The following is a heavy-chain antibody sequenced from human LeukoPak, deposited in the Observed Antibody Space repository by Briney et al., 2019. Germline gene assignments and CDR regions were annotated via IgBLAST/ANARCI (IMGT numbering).Heavy chain of an antibody. J-gene: IGHJ4*02. V-gene: IGHV4-39*01. CDR3: ARSVRLGLLGDY. CDR2: IYYSGST. Sequence: SETLSLTCTVSGGSISSSSYYWGWIRQPPGKGLEWIGSIYYSGSTYYNPSLKSRVTISVDTSKNQFSLKLSSVTAADTAVYYCARSVRLGLLGDYWGQGTLVTVSS. CDR1: GGSISSSSYY. D-gene: IGHD1-26*01.